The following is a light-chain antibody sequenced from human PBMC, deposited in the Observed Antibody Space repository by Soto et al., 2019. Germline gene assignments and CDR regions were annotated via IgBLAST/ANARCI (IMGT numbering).Light chain of an antibody. Sequence: DIQMTQSPSSLSASVGDRVTITCRASQNIRRYLNWYQQKPGKAPELLIYAASTLQSGVPSRFSGSGSGTYFTLTISSLQPEDYATYYCQRGDSTPCTFGQGTKLEIK. J-gene: IGKJ2*02. CDR1: QNIRRY. V-gene: IGKV1-39*01. CDR3: QRGDSTPCT. CDR2: AAS.